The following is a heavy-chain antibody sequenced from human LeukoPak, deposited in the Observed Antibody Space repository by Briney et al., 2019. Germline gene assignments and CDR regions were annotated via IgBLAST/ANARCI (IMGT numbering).Heavy chain of an antibody. CDR2: IKDDGSGK. J-gene: IGHJ4*02. V-gene: IGHV3-7*01. CDR1: GFTFSDSW. CDR3: ARHLLRGQNFDY. Sequence: GSLRLSCGTSGFTFSDSWMSWFRQAPGQGLEWVASIKDDGSGKYYLDSVRGRFTISRDNAEDSLYLQLDDLRAEDTAVFYCARHLLRGQNFDYWGQGTLVTVSS.